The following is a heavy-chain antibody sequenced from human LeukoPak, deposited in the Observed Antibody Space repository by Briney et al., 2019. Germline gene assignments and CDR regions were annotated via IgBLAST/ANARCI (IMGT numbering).Heavy chain of an antibody. CDR1: GYTFSGYY. J-gene: IGHJ4*02. D-gene: IGHD5-12*01. CDR2: INPNSVGT. V-gene: IGHV1-2*02. Sequence: ASVKVSCKASGYTFSGYYMHWVRQAPGQGLEWMGFINPNSVGTNYAQKFQGRVTMTRDTSISTAYMELSRLRSDDTAVYYCARQRGYSGYGNLGYWGQGTLVTVSS. CDR3: ARQRGYSGYGNLGY.